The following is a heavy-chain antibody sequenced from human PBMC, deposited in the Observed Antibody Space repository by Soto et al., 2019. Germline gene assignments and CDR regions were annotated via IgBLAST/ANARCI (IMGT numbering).Heavy chain of an antibody. D-gene: IGHD6-13*01. Sequence: QVQLQKSGPGLVKPSGTLSLTCAVSGGSISTSNWWSWVRQPPGTGLEWIGEVYRTGSTNYNPSLESRVIVSIDKSKNQFSLKLTSVTAAHTAVYYWARARATIAAAAIFDCWGQGTLLTVSP. J-gene: IGHJ4*02. CDR3: ARARATIAAAAIFDC. CDR1: GGSISTSNW. V-gene: IGHV4-4*02. CDR2: VYRTGST.